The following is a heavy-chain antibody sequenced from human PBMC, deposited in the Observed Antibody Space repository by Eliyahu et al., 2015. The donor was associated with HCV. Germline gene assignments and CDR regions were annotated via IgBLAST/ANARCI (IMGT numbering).Heavy chain of an antibody. CDR1: GXXXSTSXLG. CDR3: ARRDSHYYDSSGYFDY. V-gene: IGHV2-5*01. CDR2: IDSNDAQ. Sequence: QITLKESGPTLVKPTQTLTLTCTFSGXXXSTSXLGVGWIRQPPGKALEWLTLIDSNDAQRYSPSLKSRLTVTKDTSKSQVVLTMTNMDPVDTATYYCARRDSHYYDSSGYFDYWGQGTLVTVSS. D-gene: IGHD3-22*01. J-gene: IGHJ4*02.